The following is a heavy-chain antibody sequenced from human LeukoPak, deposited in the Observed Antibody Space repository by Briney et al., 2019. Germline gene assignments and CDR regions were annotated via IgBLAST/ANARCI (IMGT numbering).Heavy chain of an antibody. D-gene: IGHD6-19*01. V-gene: IGHV5-51*01. Sequence: GESPKISCKGSGYSFTSYWIGWVRQMPGKGPEWMGIINPGDSDTRYSPSFQGQVTISTDKSISTAYLQWSSLKASDTAMYYCARLPAVAGTVIHLKNYGMDVWGQGTTVTVSS. CDR3: ARLPAVAGTVIHLKNYGMDV. J-gene: IGHJ6*02. CDR1: GYSFTSYW. CDR2: INPGDSDT.